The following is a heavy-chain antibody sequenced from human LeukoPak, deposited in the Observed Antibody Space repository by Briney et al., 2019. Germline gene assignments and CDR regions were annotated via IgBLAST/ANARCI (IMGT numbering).Heavy chain of an antibody. CDR2: IYYSGST. CDR1: GGSISSYY. Sequence: SETLSLTCTVSGGSISSYYWSWIRQPPGKGLEWTGYIYYSGSTNYNPSLKSRVTISVDTSKNQFSLKLSSVTAADTAVYYCARHMGGYSSSWYDYWGQGTLVTVSS. J-gene: IGHJ4*02. CDR3: ARHMGGYSSSWYDY. D-gene: IGHD6-13*01. V-gene: IGHV4-59*08.